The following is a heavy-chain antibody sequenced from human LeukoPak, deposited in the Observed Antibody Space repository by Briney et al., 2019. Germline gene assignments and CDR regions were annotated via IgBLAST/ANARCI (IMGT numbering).Heavy chain of an antibody. J-gene: IGHJ1*01. Sequence: SVKVSCKASGGTFSSYAISWVRQAPGQGLEWMGRIIPIFGTANYAQKSQGRVTITTDESTSTAYMELSSLGSEDTAVYYCARGPGLVVVGTEYFQHWGQGTLVTVSS. CDR3: ARGPGLVVVGTEYFQH. CDR1: GGTFSSYA. V-gene: IGHV1-69*05. CDR2: IIPIFGTA. D-gene: IGHD3-22*01.